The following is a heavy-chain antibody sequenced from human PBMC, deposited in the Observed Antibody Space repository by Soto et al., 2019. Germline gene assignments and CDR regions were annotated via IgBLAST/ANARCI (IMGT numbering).Heavy chain of an antibody. D-gene: IGHD3-10*01. Sequence: SVKVSCKASGGAFSSYAISWVRQAPGQGLEWMGGIIPIFGTANYAQKFQGRVTITADESTSTAYMELSSLRSEDTAVYYCAITPNMVRGVIITESFDYWGQGTLVTVSS. CDR3: AITPNMVRGVIITESFDY. CDR1: GGAFSSYA. CDR2: IIPIFGTA. J-gene: IGHJ4*02. V-gene: IGHV1-69*13.